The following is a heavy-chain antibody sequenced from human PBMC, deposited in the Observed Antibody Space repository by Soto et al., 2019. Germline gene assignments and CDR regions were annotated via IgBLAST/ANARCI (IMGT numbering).Heavy chain of an antibody. J-gene: IGHJ5*02. CDR2: IYHSGST. V-gene: IGHV4-30-2*01. CDR1: GGSISSGGYS. CDR3: ARTYGSGPNWFDP. D-gene: IGHD3-10*01. Sequence: PSETLSLTCAVSGGSISSGGYSWSWIRQPPGKGLEWIGYIYHSGSTYYNPSLKSRVTISVDRSKNQFSLKLSSVTAADTAVYYCARTYGSGPNWFDPWGQGTLVTVSS.